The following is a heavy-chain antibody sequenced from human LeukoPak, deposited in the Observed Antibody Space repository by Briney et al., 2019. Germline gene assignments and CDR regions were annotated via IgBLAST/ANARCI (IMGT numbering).Heavy chain of an antibody. CDR2: IYYSGST. Sequence: KSSETLSLTCTVSGGSISSYYWSWLRQPPGKGLEWIGYIYYSGSTNYSPSLKSRVTISVDTSKNQFSLKLSSVTAADTAVYYCARDHTNYDFWSGYYTWHWFDPWGQGTLVTVSS. CDR1: GGSISSYY. D-gene: IGHD3-3*01. CDR3: ARDHTNYDFWSGYYTWHWFDP. V-gene: IGHV4-59*01. J-gene: IGHJ5*02.